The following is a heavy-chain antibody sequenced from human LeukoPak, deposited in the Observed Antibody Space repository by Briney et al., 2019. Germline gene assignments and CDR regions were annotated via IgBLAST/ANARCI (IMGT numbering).Heavy chain of an antibody. D-gene: IGHD3-22*01. Sequence: GGSLRLSCAASGFTFSSYSMNWVRQAPGKGLEWVSSISSSSSYIYYADSVKGRFTISRDNAKNSLYLQMNSLRAEDTAVYYCARDLWGLSGYYDYWGQGTLVTVSS. CDR1: GFTFSSYS. J-gene: IGHJ4*02. V-gene: IGHV3-21*01. CDR3: ARDLWGLSGYYDY. CDR2: ISSSSSYI.